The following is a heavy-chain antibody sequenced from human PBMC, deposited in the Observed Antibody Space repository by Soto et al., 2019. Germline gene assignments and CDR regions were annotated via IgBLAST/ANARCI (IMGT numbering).Heavy chain of an antibody. D-gene: IGHD5-12*01. J-gene: IGHJ4*02. CDR2: ARNKVSGYTT. CDR3: ARLMGTSFDL. V-gene: IGHV3-72*01. Sequence: PGGPLRLSCAASGFPFRDHYMDWVRQAPGKGLEWVGRARNKVSGYTTAHAASVEGRFAISRDDSKNSLYLQMSSLKVDDTAVYFCARLMGTSFDLWGQGTLVTVSS. CDR1: GFPFRDHY.